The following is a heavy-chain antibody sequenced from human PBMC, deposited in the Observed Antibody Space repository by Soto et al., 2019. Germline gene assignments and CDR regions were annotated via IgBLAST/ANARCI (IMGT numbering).Heavy chain of an antibody. J-gene: IGHJ4*02. CDR3: ANEVAGYYYDSSGEVDY. CDR2: ISGSGGST. D-gene: IGHD3-22*01. V-gene: IGHV3-23*01. CDR1: GFTFSSYA. Sequence: GGSLRLSCAASGFTFSSYAMSWVRQAPGKGLEWVSAISGSGGSTYYADSVKGRFTISRDNSKNTLYLQMNSLRAEDTAVYYCANEVAGYYYDSSGEVDYWGQGTLVTVSS.